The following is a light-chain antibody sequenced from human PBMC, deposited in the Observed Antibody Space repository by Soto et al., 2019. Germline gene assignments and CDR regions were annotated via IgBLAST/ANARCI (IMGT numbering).Light chain of an antibody. CDR2: GNN. Sequence: QSVLTQPPSVSGAPGQRVTISCTGSSSNIGAGYDVHWYQQLPGTAPKLLIYGNNNRPSGVPDRFSGSKSGTSASLAITGLQAEDEADYYCQSYDSRLSVYVVFGGGTKLTVL. V-gene: IGLV1-40*01. CDR3: QSYDSRLSVYVV. J-gene: IGLJ2*01. CDR1: SSNIGAGYD.